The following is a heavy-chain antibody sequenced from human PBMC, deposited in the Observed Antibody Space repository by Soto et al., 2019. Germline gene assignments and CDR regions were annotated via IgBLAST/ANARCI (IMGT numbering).Heavy chain of an antibody. J-gene: IGHJ4*02. CDR2: INPSGGST. CDR1: GYTFKDYY. Sequence: GASVKVSCKASGYTFKDYYMHWVRQAPGQGLEWMGIINPSGGSTSYAQKFQGRVTMTRDTSTSTVYMELNSLISEDTAVYYCARNGQTYDYYFFDNWGQGTLVTVS. D-gene: IGHD5-12*01. V-gene: IGHV1-46*02. CDR3: ARNGQTYDYYFFDN.